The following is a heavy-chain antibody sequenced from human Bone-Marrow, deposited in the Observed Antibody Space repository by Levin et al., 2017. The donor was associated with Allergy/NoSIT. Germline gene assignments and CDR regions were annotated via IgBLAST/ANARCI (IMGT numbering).Heavy chain of an antibody. CDR1: RFTFRSYA. Sequence: PGGSLRLSCSASRFTFRSYAMHWVRQAPGRGLEYLSTISSDGLNTYFADSVRGRFTISRDNSENTLYLQVSSLRVEDTAVYYCVKDLGYSVWGSPLYILESWGQGTPVTVSS. D-gene: IGHD3-16*02. CDR3: VKDLGYSVWGSPLYILES. J-gene: IGHJ5*01. V-gene: IGHV3-64D*06. CDR2: ISSDGLNT.